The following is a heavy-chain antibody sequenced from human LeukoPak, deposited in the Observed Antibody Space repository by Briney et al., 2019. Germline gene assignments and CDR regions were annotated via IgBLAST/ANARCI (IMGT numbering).Heavy chain of an antibody. CDR1: GFTFSSYG. V-gene: IGHV3-30*02. CDR2: IRYDGSNK. D-gene: IGHD2-2*01. J-gene: IGHJ5*02. Sequence: GGSLRLSCAASGFTFSSYGMHWVRQAPGKGLEWVAFIRYDGSNKYYADSVKGRFTISRDNSKNTLYLQMNSLRAEDTAVYYCAKRGSVVPGGIDPWGQGTLVTVSS. CDR3: AKRGSVVPGGIDP.